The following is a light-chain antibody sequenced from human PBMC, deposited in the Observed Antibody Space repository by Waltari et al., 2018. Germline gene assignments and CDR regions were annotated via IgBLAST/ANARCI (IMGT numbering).Light chain of an antibody. Sequence: QSALTQPASVSGSPGQSITISCTGSSSDIVSYNVVSWYQHHPGKAPKLVIYEVINRPSGVSNRFSGSKSGNTASLTISGLQAEDEADYYCCSYAGSVVFGGGTKLTVL. V-gene: IGLV2-23*02. CDR2: EVI. CDR1: SSDIVSYNV. CDR3: CSYAGSVV. J-gene: IGLJ2*01.